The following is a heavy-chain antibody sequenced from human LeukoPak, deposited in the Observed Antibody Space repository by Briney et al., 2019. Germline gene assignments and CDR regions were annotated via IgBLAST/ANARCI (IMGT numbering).Heavy chain of an antibody. J-gene: IGHJ4*02. CDR2: IYYSGST. D-gene: IGHD3-22*01. V-gene: IGHV4-39*01. Sequence: PSETLSLTCTVSGGSISSSSYYWGWIRQPPGKGLEWIGSIYYSGSTYYNPSLKSRVTISVDTSKNQFSLKLSSVTAADTAVYYCATQSHYYDSSGYDYWGQGTLVTVSS. CDR3: ATQSHYYDSSGYDY. CDR1: GGSISSSSYY.